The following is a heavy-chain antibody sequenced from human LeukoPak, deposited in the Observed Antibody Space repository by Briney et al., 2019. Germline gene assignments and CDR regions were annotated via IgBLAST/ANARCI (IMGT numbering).Heavy chain of an antibody. D-gene: IGHD1/OR15-1a*01. V-gene: IGHV3-23*01. CDR3: ATNPPVQLEQRGRDGVDY. Sequence: PGGSLRLSCAASGFTFSSYAMSWVRQAPGKGLEWVSAISGSGGSTYYADSVKGRFTISRDNSKNTLYLQMNSLRAEDTAVYYCATNPPVQLEQRGRDGVDYWGQGTLVTVSS. CDR1: GFTFSSYA. CDR2: ISGSGGST. J-gene: IGHJ4*02.